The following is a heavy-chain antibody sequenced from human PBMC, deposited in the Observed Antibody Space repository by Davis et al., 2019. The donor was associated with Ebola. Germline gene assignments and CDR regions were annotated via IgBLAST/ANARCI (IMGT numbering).Heavy chain of an antibody. J-gene: IGHJ4*02. V-gene: IGHV1-46*01. CDR2: INPSGGST. CDR1: GYTFTSYY. D-gene: IGHD2-15*01. Sequence: ASVQVSCKASGYTFTSYYMHWVRQAPGQGLEWMGIINPSGGSTSYAQKFQGRVTMTRDTSTSTVYMELSSLRSEDTAVYYCARDRIARGGFDYWGQGTLVTVSS. CDR3: ARDRIARGGFDY.